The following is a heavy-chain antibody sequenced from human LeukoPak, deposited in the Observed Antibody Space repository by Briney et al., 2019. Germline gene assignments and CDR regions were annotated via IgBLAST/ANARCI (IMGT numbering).Heavy chain of an antibody. CDR1: GGSISSGDYY. D-gene: IGHD5-18*01. CDR3: AKASVDTAMVYY. Sequence: PSQTLSFTCTVSGGSISSGDYYWSWIRQPPGKGLEWIGYIYYSGSTYYNPSLKSRVTISVDTSKNQFSLRLSSVTAADTAVYYCAKASVDTAMVYYWGQGTLVTVSS. J-gene: IGHJ4*02. CDR2: IYYSGST. V-gene: IGHV4-30-4*01.